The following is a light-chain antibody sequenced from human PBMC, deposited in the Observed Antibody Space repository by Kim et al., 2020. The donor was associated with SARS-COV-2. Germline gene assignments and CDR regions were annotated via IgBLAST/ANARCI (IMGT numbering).Light chain of an antibody. J-gene: IGKJ5*01. CDR3: QQLNSYPL. CDR1: QGISSY. V-gene: IGKV1-9*01. Sequence: IQLTQSPSSLSASVGDRVTITCRASQGISSYLAWYQQKPGKAPKLLIYAASTLQSGVPSRFSGSGSGTDFTLTINSLQPEDFATYYCQQLNSYPLFGQGTRLEIK. CDR2: AAS.